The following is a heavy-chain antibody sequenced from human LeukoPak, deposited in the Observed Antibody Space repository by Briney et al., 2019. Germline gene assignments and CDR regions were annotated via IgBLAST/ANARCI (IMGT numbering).Heavy chain of an antibody. V-gene: IGHV3-66*02. J-gene: IGHJ4*02. CDR2: IYGNDET. CDR1: GFTITTNY. D-gene: IGHD3-3*01. CDR3: ASSHITIFGVV. Sequence: GGSLRLSCAASGFTITTNYMNWVRQAPGKGLEWVSVIYGNDETNYADSVKGRFTISRDNSKNTLYLQMNSLRAEDTAVYYCASSHITIFGVVWGQGTLVTVSS.